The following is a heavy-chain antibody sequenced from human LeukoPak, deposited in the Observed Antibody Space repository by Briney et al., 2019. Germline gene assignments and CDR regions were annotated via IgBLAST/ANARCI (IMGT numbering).Heavy chain of an antibody. CDR1: GGSFSGYY. CDR3: ARVEGGSWNY. CDR2: INHSGST. J-gene: IGHJ4*02. Sequence: SETLSLTCAVYGGSFSGYYWSWIRQPPGKGLEWIGEINHSGSTNYNPSLKSRVTISVDTSKNQFSLKLSSVTAADTAVYYCARVEGGSWNYWGQGTLVTVSS. D-gene: IGHD2-15*01. V-gene: IGHV4-34*01.